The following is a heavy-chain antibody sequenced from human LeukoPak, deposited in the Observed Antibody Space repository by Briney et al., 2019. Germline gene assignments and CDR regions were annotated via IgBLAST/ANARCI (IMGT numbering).Heavy chain of an antibody. J-gene: IGHJ3*02. D-gene: IGHD6-6*01. Sequence: SVKVSCKASGGTFSSYAISWVRQAPGQGLEWMGGIIPIFGTANYAQKFQGRVTITADESTRTAYMELSSLRSEDTAVYYCARGSVGSIAAPSDALDIWGQGTMVTVSS. V-gene: IGHV1-69*13. CDR1: GGTFSSYA. CDR2: IIPIFGTA. CDR3: ARGSVGSIAAPSDALDI.